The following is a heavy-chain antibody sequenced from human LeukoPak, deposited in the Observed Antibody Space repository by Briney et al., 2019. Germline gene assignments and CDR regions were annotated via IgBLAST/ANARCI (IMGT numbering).Heavy chain of an antibody. CDR1: GGSISSGGYS. V-gene: IGHV4-30-2*01. J-gene: IGHJ6*02. D-gene: IGHD2-2*01. Sequence: SETLSLTCAVSGGSISSGGYSWSWIRQPPGKGLEWIGYIYHSGSTYYNPSLKSRVTISVDRSKNQFSLKLSSVTAADTAVYYCAREGYCSSTSCYGDYYGMDVWGQGPRSPSP. CDR3: AREGYCSSTSCYGDYYGMDV. CDR2: IYHSGST.